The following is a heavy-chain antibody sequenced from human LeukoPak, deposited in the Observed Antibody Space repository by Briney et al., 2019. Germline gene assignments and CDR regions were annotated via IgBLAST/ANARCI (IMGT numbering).Heavy chain of an antibody. V-gene: IGHV3-7*01. D-gene: IGHD5-18*01. CDR3: VSPGGYTAMVPPAY. CDR1: GFTFSSYW. Sequence: HPGGSLRLSCAASGFTFSSYWMSWVRQAPGKGLEWVANIKQDGSEKYYVDSVKGRFTISRDNAKNSLYLQMNSLRAEDTAVYYCVSPGGYTAMVPPAYWGQGTLVTVSS. CDR2: IKQDGSEK. J-gene: IGHJ4*02.